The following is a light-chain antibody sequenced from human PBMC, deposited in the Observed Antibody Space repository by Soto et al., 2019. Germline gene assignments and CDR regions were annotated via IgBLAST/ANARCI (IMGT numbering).Light chain of an antibody. CDR3: SSYSSGTTAYV. CDR2: DVT. Sequence: QSALTQPASVSGSPGQSITISCTGTSSDIGTYNYVSWYQQHPGKAPKLMIYDVTIRPSGVSNRFSGSKSGNTASLSISGLQAEDEADYYCSSYSSGTTAYVFGGGTKVTVL. V-gene: IGLV2-14*03. J-gene: IGLJ1*01. CDR1: SSDIGTYNY.